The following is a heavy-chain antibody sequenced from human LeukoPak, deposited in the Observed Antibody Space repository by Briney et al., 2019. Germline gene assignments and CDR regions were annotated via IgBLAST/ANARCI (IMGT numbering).Heavy chain of an antibody. Sequence: SETLSLTCAVSGASINSNRYYWGWIRQPPGKGLEWIWSMYYNGNAYYNPSLKSRVTISTDTSKNQFSLRLTSVTAADTAVYYLATIAPGTHAFDIWGQGTVVTVSS. J-gene: IGHJ3*02. V-gene: IGHV4-39*01. CDR3: ATIAPGTHAFDI. D-gene: IGHD2-21*01. CDR1: GASINSNRYY. CDR2: MYYNGNA.